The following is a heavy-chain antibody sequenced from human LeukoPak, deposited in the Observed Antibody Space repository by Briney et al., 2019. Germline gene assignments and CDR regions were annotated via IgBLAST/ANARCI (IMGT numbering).Heavy chain of an antibody. Sequence: SGGSLRLFCAASGFTVSSNYMSWVRQAPGKGLEWVSVIYSGGSTYYADSVKGRFTISRDNSKNTLYLQMNSLRAEDTAVYYCAREQWLVRGGGYFDYWGQGTLVTVSS. CDR3: AREQWLVRGGGYFDY. J-gene: IGHJ4*02. CDR2: IYSGGST. CDR1: GFTVSSNY. D-gene: IGHD6-19*01. V-gene: IGHV3-53*01.